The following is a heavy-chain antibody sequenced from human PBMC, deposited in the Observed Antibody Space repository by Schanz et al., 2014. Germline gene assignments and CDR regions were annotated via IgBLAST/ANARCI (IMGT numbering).Heavy chain of an antibody. J-gene: IGHJ4*02. V-gene: IGHV3-23*04. D-gene: IGHD6-13*01. CDR3: AKDTRMTTAGTGVCFDY. CDR1: GFTFNNYA. CDR2: LSAGADRI. Sequence: EVQLVEYGGGLVQPGGSLRLSCAASGFTFNNYAMGWVRQAPGKGLEWVSALSAGADRIYYANSVKGRFTVTRDNSKNTLYLQMNSLTAEDTAVYFCAKDTRMTTAGTGVCFDYWGQGTLVTVSS.